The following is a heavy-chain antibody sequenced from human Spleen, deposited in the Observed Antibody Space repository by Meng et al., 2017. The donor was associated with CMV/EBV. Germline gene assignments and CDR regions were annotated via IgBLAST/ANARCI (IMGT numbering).Heavy chain of an antibody. CDR1: GGSVSSGSYY. D-gene: IGHD2-2*01. CDR2: IYYSGST. CDR3: ASDSSLGY. V-gene: IGHV4-39*07. Sequence: GSLRLSCTVSGGSVSSGSYYWSWIRQPPGKGLEWIGNIYYSGSTYYNPSLKSRVTISVDTSKNQFSLKLSSVTAADTAVYYCASDSSLGYWGQGTLVTVSS. J-gene: IGHJ4*02.